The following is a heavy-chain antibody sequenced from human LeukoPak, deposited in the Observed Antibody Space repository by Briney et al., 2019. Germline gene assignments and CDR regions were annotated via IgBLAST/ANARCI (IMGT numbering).Heavy chain of an antibody. CDR1: GFTVSSNY. CDR2: IYSGGST. Sequence: GGPLRLSCAASGFTVSSNYMSWVRQAPGKGLEWVSVIYSGGSTYYADSVKGRFTISRDNSKNTLYLQMNSLRAEDTAVYYCARGVTMVRGVINYFDYWGQGTLVTVSS. V-gene: IGHV3-66*02. D-gene: IGHD3-10*01. CDR3: ARGVTMVRGVINYFDY. J-gene: IGHJ4*02.